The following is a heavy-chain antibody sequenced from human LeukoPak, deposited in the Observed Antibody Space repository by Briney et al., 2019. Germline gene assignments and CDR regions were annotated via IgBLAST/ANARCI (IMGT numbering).Heavy chain of an antibody. CDR2: INPNSGGT. CDR1: GYTFTGYY. V-gene: IGHV1-2*02. J-gene: IGHJ4*02. D-gene: IGHD4-11*01. Sequence: ASVKVSCKASGYTFTGYYMHWVRQAPGQGLEWIGWINPNSGGTNYAQKFQGRVTMTRDTSISTAYMELSRLRSDDTAVYYCAREAPRVTTGDYWGQGTLVTVSS. CDR3: AREAPRVTTGDY.